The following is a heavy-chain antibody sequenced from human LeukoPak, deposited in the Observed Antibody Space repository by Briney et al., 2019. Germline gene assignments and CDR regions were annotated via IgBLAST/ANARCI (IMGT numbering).Heavy chain of an antibody. CDR1: GYTFTGYY. CDR2: LNPNSGGT. J-gene: IGHJ4*02. V-gene: IGHV1-2*02. Sequence: ASVKVACKAPGYTFTGYYMHWVRQAPGQGLEWMGWLNPNSGGTNSAQKFQGRVTMTRDTSISTAYMELSGLGSDDTAVYFCARGPYCSGGSCYSGLDYWGQGTLVTVSS. CDR3: ARGPYCSGGSCYSGLDY. D-gene: IGHD2-15*01.